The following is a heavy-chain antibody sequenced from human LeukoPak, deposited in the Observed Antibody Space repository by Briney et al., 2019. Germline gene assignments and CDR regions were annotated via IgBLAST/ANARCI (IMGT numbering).Heavy chain of an antibody. J-gene: IGHJ5*02. Sequence: GGSLRLSCAASGFTFSSYSMNWVRQAPGKGLEWVSSISSSSSYMYYADSVKGRFTISRDNAKNSLYMQVNSLRAEDTAVYYCARGGDKRLARNWFDPWGQGTVVTVSS. V-gene: IGHV3-21*01. CDR1: GFTFSSYS. CDR2: ISSSSSYM. D-gene: IGHD3-16*01. CDR3: ARGGDKRLARNWFDP.